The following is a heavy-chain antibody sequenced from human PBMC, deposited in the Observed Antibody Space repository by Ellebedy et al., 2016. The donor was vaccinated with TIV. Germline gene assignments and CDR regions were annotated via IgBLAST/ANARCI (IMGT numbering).Heavy chain of an antibody. V-gene: IGHV3-30*18. J-gene: IGHJ4*02. CDR2: ISFHGTTK. CDR3: AKGCRTGRNCFLIDY. D-gene: IGHD2-8*02. Sequence: GESLKISCAASGFIFSSNGMHWVRQAPGKGPEWVAVISFHGTTKHYVDSVKGRFTISRDNSKNTLFLQMNSLTAEDTASYYCAKGCRTGRNCFLIDYWGLGTLVAVSS. CDR1: GFIFSSNG.